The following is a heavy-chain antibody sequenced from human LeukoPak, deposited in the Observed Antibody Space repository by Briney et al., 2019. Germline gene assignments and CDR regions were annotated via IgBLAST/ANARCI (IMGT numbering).Heavy chain of an antibody. J-gene: IGHJ6*02. D-gene: IGHD4-23*01. CDR3: ARVYLNDPRWYYGMDV. V-gene: IGHV1-69*02. Sequence: EASVKVSCKASGGTFSSYTISWVRQAPGQGLEWMGRIIPILGIANYAQKFQGRVTITADKSTSTAYMELSSLRSEDTAVYYCARVYLNDPRWYYGMDVWGQGTTVTVSS. CDR2: IIPILGIA. CDR1: GGTFSSYT.